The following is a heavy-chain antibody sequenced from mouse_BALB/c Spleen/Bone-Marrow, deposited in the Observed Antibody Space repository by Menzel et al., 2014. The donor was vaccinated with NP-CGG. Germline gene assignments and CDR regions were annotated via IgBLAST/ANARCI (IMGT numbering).Heavy chain of an antibody. J-gene: IGHJ2*01. CDR2: INSNGGST. CDR3: ARDSNDY. CDR1: GFTFSSYG. V-gene: IGHV5-6-3*01. Sequence: EVKLVESGGGLVQPGGSPKLSCAASGFTFSSYGMSWVRQTPDKRLELVATINSNGGSTYYPDSVKGRFTISRDNAKNTLYLQMSSLKSEDTAMYYCARDSNDYWGQGTTLTVSS.